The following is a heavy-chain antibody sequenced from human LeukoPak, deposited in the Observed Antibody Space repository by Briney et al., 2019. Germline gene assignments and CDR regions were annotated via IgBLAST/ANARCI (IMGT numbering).Heavy chain of an antibody. CDR3: ARDRGCYDSSGYSS. V-gene: IGHV1-18*01. CDR2: ISAYNGNT. J-gene: IGHJ4*02. D-gene: IGHD3-22*01. CDR1: GYTFTSYG. Sequence: GASVKVSCKASGYTFTSYGISWVRQAPGQGLEWMGWISAYNGNTNYAQKLQGRVTMTTDTSTSTAYMELRSLRSDDTAVYYCARDRGCYDSSGYSSWGQGTLVTVSS.